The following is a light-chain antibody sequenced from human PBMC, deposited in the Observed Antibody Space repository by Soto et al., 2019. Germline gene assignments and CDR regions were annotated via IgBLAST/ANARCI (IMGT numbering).Light chain of an antibody. CDR2: GVF. V-gene: IGKV3-20*01. J-gene: IGKJ2*01. Sequence: ENVLTQSPGTVSLSPGERATLSCRASQGVTSNHLAWYQQKPGQAPRLLIYGVFNRATGIPDRFSGSGSRTDFTLTITRLEPEDSAVYFCQHYDGSPRTFGQGTKLEIK. CDR3: QHYDGSPRT. CDR1: QGVTSNH.